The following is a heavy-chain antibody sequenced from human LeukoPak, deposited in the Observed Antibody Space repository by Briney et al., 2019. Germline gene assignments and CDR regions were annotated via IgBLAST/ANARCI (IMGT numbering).Heavy chain of an antibody. D-gene: IGHD2-15*01. Sequence: SETLSLTCTVSGYSISSGYYWGWIRQPPGKGLEWIGSIYYSGSTYYNPSLKSRVTISVDTSKNQFSLKLSSVTAADTAVYYCAIGPGRGDAFDIWGQGTMVTVSS. CDR3: AIGPGRGDAFDI. J-gene: IGHJ3*02. CDR1: GYSISSGYY. V-gene: IGHV4-38-2*02. CDR2: IYYSGST.